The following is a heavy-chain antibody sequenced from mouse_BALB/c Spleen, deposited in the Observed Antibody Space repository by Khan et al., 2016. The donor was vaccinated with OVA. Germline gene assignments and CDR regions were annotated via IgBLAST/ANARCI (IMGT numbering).Heavy chain of an antibody. CDR3: ERSVTITTVVDTDFDY. CDR2: ISYSGRT. Sequence: EVQLQESGPGLVKPSQSLSLTCTVTGYSITSDYAWNWIRQFPGNKLEWVGYISYSGRTSYNPSLKSRISITRDTSKNQFFLQLSAVTTEDTATYYCERSVTITTVVDTDFDYWGQGTTLTVSS. CDR1: GYSITSDYA. J-gene: IGHJ2*01. V-gene: IGHV3-2*02. D-gene: IGHD1-1*01.